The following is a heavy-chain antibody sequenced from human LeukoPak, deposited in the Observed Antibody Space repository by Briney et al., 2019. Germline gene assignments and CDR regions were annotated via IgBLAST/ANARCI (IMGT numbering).Heavy chain of an antibody. CDR1: GFTFSDYY. CDR3: ARDRPGYSGYDVHYFDY. V-gene: IGHV3-11*06. CDR2: ISSSSSYT. D-gene: IGHD5-12*01. J-gene: IGHJ4*02. Sequence: GGSLRLSCAASGFTFSDYYMSWIRQAPGKGLAWVSYISSSSSYTNYADSVKGRFTISRDNAKNSLYLQMNSLRAEDTAVYYCARDRPGYSGYDVHYFDYWGQGTLVTVSS.